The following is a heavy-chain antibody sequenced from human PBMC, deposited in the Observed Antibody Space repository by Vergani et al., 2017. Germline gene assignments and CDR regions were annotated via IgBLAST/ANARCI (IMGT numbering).Heavy chain of an antibody. D-gene: IGHD3-10*01. CDR2: INTNTGNP. J-gene: IGHJ4*02. Sequence: QVQLVQSGSELKKPGASVKVSCKASGYTFTSYAMNWVRQAPGQGLEWMGWINTNTGNPTYAQGFTGRFVFSLDTSVSTAYLQISSLKAEDTAVYYCARATIHYYGSGSYRGRYYFDYWGQGTLVTVSS. CDR3: ARATIHYYGSGSYRGRYYFDY. V-gene: IGHV7-4-1*02. CDR1: GYTFTSYA.